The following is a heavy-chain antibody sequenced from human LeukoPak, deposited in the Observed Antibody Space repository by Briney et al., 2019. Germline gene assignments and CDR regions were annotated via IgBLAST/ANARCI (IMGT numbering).Heavy chain of an antibody. CDR3: ARLSAYYYGSFFYYYMDV. D-gene: IGHD3-10*01. J-gene: IGHJ6*03. CDR1: GFSFSSYW. Sequence: GSLRLSCEGSGFSFSSYWMTWVRQSPGKGPGWVANIRQDESERYTVDSVKGRFTISRDNAKNSVYLHMNSLRAEDTALYYCARLSAYYYGSFFYYYMDVWGKGTTVTVSS. CDR2: IRQDESER. V-gene: IGHV3-7*01.